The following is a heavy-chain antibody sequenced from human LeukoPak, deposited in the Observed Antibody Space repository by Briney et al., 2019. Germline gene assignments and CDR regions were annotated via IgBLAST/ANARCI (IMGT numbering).Heavy chain of an antibody. CDR2: IYYSGST. V-gene: IGHV4-59*02. CDR3: ARDPGYSYGYDHYYYGMDV. D-gene: IGHD5-18*01. Sequence: SETLSLTCTVSGGSVSNYYWSWIRQSPGKGLEWIGYIYYSGSTNYNPSLKSRVTISVDTSKKQFSLKLNSVTAADTAVYYCARDPGYSYGYDHYYYGMDVWGQGTTVTVSS. CDR1: GGSVSNYY. J-gene: IGHJ6*02.